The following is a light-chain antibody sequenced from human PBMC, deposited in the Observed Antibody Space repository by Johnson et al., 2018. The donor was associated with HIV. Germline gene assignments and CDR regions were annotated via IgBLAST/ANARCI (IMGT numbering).Light chain of an antibody. CDR2: ESN. J-gene: IGLJ1*01. CDR3: GTWDSSLSAGI. V-gene: IGLV1-51*02. Sequence: QSVLTQPPSVSAAPGQKVTISCSGSSSNIGNNYVSWYQQLPGTAPKLLIYESNQRPSGIPDRFSGSKSGTSATLGITGLQTGGEADYYCGTWDSSLSAGIFGTGTKVTVL. CDR1: SSNIGNNY.